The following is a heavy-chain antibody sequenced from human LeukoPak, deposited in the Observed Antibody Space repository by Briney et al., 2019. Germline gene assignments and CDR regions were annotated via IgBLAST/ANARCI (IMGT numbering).Heavy chain of an antibody. CDR2: ISYDGSNK. CDR1: GFTFSSYA. CDR3: ARDEPVSRSSPPPY. Sequence: PGGSVKLSCAAAGFTFSSYAMHWVRQAPGKGLEWVAVISYDGSNKYYADSVKGRFTISRDNSKNRLYLQMNTLRAEDTAVSSCARDEPVSRSSPPPYWGQGTLVTVSS. J-gene: IGHJ4*02. D-gene: IGHD6-6*01. V-gene: IGHV3-30-3*01.